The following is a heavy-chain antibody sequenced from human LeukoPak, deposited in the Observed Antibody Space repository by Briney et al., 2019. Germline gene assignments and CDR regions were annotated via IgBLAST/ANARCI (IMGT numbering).Heavy chain of an antibody. V-gene: IGHV3-23*01. J-gene: IGHJ3*02. CDR1: GFTFRSHD. CDR2: ISGSGGST. Sequence: GGSLRLSCAASGFTFRSHDMSWVRQAPGKGLEWVSGISGSGGSTFYADSVKGRFTISRDNSKNTLYLQMNSLRAEDTAVYYCAKDAYGDYDAFDIWGQGTMVTVSS. D-gene: IGHD4-17*01. CDR3: AKDAYGDYDAFDI.